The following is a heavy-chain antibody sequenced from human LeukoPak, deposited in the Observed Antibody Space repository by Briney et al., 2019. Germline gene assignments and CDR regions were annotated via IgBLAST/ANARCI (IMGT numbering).Heavy chain of an antibody. V-gene: IGHV4-39*07. D-gene: IGHD2-21*02. Sequence: PSETLSLTCTVSGGSISSSSYYWGWIRQPPGKGLEWIGSIYYSGSTYYNPSLKSRVTISVDRSKNQFSLKLSSVTAADTAVYYCARGGDIDSDAFDIWGQGTMVTVSS. CDR1: GGSISSSSYY. CDR3: ARGGDIDSDAFDI. J-gene: IGHJ3*02. CDR2: IYYSGST.